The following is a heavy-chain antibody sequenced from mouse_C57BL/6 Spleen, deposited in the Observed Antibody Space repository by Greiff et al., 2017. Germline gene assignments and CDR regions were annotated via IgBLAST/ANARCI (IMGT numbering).Heavy chain of an antibody. J-gene: IGHJ2*01. V-gene: IGHV5-4*03. CDR3: ARGRDSNGYFDY. Sequence: EVKLMESGGGLVKPGGSLKLSCAASGFTFSSYAMSWVRQTPEKRLEWVATISDGGSYTYYPDNVKGRFTISRDNAKNNRYLQMSHLKSEDTAMYYCARGRDSNGYFDYWGQGTTLTVSS. CDR2: ISDGGSYT. CDR1: GFTFSSYA. D-gene: IGHD2-5*01.